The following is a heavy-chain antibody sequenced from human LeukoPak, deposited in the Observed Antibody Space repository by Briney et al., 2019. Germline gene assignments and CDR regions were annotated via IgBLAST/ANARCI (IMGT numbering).Heavy chain of an antibody. J-gene: IGHJ6*03. CDR3: AKLSLDYYYMDV. CDR2: ISGSGGST. Sequence: GGSLRLSCAASGFTFSSYAMSWVRQAPGKGLEWVSAISGSGGSTYYADSVKGRFTISRGNSKNTLYLQMNSLRAEDTAVYYCAKLSLDYYYMDVWGKGTTVTVSS. CDR1: GFTFSSYA. V-gene: IGHV3-23*01.